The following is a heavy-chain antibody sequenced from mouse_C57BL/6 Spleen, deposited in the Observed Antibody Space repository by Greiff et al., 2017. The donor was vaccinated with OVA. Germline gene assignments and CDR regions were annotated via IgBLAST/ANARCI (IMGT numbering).Heavy chain of an antibody. Sequence: DVKLVESGGGLVKPGGSLKLSCAASGFTFSSYAMSWVRQTPEKRLEWVATISDGGSYTYYPDNVKGRFTISRDNAKNNLYLQMSHLKAEDTAMYYCARDDYGSSYYFDYGGKGTTLTVSS. CDR1: GFTFSSYA. CDR3: ARDDYGSSYYFDY. V-gene: IGHV5-4*01. CDR2: ISDGGSYT. J-gene: IGHJ2*01. D-gene: IGHD1-1*01.